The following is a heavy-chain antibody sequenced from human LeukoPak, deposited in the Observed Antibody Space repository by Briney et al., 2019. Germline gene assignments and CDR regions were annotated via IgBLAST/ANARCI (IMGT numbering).Heavy chain of an antibody. V-gene: IGHV3-7*01. Sequence: GGSLRLSCAASGFTFSSYAMHWVRQAPGKGLEWVASINPEGSEKYSADSVKGRFTISRDNAKNSLYLQMDSLRVEDTAFYYCARDLAYSRLDYWGQGMLVTVSS. CDR2: INPEGSEK. CDR3: ARDLAYSRLDY. CDR1: GFTFSSYA. J-gene: IGHJ4*02. D-gene: IGHD5-18*01.